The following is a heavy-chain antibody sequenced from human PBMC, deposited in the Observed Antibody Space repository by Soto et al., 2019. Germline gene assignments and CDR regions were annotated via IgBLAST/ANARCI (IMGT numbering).Heavy chain of an antibody. D-gene: IGHD6-13*01. CDR1: GFTFSNAW. J-gene: IGHJ6*02. Sequence: GGSLRLSCAASGFTFSNAWMSWVRQAPGKGPEWVGRIKSKTDGGTTDYAAPVKGRFTISRDDSKNTLYLQMNSLKTEDTAVYYCTTLPWFIAAAGLSYYYYYGMDVWGQGTTVTVSS. V-gene: IGHV3-15*01. CDR2: IKSKTDGGTT. CDR3: TTLPWFIAAAGLSYYYYYGMDV.